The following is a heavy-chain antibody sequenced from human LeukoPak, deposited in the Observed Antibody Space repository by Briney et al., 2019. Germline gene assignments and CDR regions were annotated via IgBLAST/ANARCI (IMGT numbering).Heavy chain of an antibody. CDR3: AKGGGSGYYNHFDY. CDR1: GFTFSSYA. J-gene: IGHJ4*02. D-gene: IGHD3-22*01. V-gene: IGHV3-23*01. Sequence: PGGSLRLSCAASGFTFSSYAMSWVRQAPGRGLEWVSTISGSGGSTYYADSVKGRFTIPRDNSKNTLYLLMNSLRAEDTAVYYCAKGGGSGYYNHFDYWGQGTLVTVSS. CDR2: ISGSGGST.